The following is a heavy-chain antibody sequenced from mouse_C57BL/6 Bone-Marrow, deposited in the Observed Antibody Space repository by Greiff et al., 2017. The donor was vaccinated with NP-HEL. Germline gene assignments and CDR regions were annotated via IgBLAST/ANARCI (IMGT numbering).Heavy chain of an antibody. D-gene: IGHD1-1*01. J-gene: IGHJ3*01. CDR3: ASLGYYGSSYDWFAY. Sequence: VMLVESGPGLVAPSQSLSITCTVSGFSLTSYGVDWVRQSPGKGLEWLGVIWGVGSTNYTSALKSRMSISKNNSKSQVFVKMNSLQTDDTARYYCASLGYYGSSYDWFAYWGQGTLVTVSA. V-gene: IGHV2-6*01. CDR1: GFSLTSYG. CDR2: IWGVGST.